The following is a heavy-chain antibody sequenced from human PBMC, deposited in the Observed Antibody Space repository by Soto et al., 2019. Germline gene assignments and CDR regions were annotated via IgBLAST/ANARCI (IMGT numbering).Heavy chain of an antibody. CDR1: EYTFTSYT. J-gene: IGHJ4*02. CDR2: INGGNGNT. Sequence: QVQGLQSGAEVKKPGASVKVSCKASEYTFTSYTMHWMRQAPGQRLEWMGWINGGNGNTKYSQKFQGRVTSTRDTSASTAYLELSSLRSDDTAVYYCARELQGLYYFDYWGQVTLVTVSS. CDR3: ARELQGLYYFDY. V-gene: IGHV1-3*01. D-gene: IGHD4-4*01.